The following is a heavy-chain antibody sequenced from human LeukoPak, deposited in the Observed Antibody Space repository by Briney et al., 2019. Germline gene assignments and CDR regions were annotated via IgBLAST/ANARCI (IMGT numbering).Heavy chain of an antibody. CDR3: ARDRIVGAEDDAFHF. J-gene: IGHJ3*01. Sequence: GASVKVSCKASGYTFTSYGISWVRQAPGQGLEGMGWISGYNGNTNYAQKVQGRVTMTADTSTSTAFMELRSLRSDDTAVYYCARDRIVGAEDDAFHFWGQGTMVTVSS. V-gene: IGHV1-18*01. CDR2: ISGYNGNT. CDR1: GYTFTSYG. D-gene: IGHD1-26*01.